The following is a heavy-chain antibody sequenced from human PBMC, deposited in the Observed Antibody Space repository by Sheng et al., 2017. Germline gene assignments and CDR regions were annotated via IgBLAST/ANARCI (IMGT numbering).Heavy chain of an antibody. CDR1: GFTLSNFY. CDR3: ARDVLGYCSGGFCYSGRAFDI. CDR2: IKQDDGEK. J-gene: IGHJ3*02. V-gene: IGHV3-7*01. Sequence: EVQLVESGGGLVQAGGSLRLSCAASGFTLSNFYMSWVRQAPGKGLEWVANIKQDDGEKYYVDSVKGRFTISRDNAKNSLFLQMKSLRAEDTAVYYCARDVLGYCSGGFCYSGRAFDIWGQGTMVIVSS. D-gene: IGHD2-15*01.